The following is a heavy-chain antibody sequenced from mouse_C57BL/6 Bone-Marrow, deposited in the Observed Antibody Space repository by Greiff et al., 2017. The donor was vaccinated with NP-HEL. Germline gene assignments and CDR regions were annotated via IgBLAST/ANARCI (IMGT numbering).Heavy chain of an antibody. CDR2: IYPGDGDT. Sequence: QVQLQQSGPELVKPGASVKISCKASGYAFSSSWMNWVKQRPGKGLEWIGRIYPGDGDTNYNGKFKGKATLTADKSSSTAYMQLSSLTSEDSAVYFCARGDWDGVPYGVDYWGQVTSVTVSS. CDR1: GYAFSSSW. D-gene: IGHD4-1*01. CDR3: ARGDWDGVPYGVDY. J-gene: IGHJ4*01. V-gene: IGHV1-82*01.